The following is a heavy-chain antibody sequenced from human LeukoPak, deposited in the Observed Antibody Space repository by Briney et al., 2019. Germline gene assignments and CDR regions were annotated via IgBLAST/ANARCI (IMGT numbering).Heavy chain of an antibody. J-gene: IGHJ6*02. D-gene: IGHD7-27*01. Sequence: GGSLRLSCAASGFTFSSYSMNWVRQAPGKGLEWVSSISSSSSYIYYADSVKGQFTISRDNAKNSLYLQMNSLRAEDTAVYYCARVTGEYYYGMDVWGQGTTVTVSS. CDR2: ISSSSSYI. CDR1: GFTFSSYS. V-gene: IGHV3-21*01. CDR3: ARVTGEYYYGMDV.